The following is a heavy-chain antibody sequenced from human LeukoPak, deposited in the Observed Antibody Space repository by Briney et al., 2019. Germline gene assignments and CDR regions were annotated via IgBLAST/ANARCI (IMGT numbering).Heavy chain of an antibody. CDR3: ASGYSSSHYRCYFDY. D-gene: IGHD6-13*01. Sequence: GGSLRLSCAASGFTFSSYSMNWVRQAPGKGLEWVSYITSSSSTIYYADSVKGRFTISRDNAKNSLYLQMNSLRDEDTAVYYCASGYSSSHYRCYFDYWGQGTLVTVSS. V-gene: IGHV3-48*02. CDR2: ITSSSSTI. J-gene: IGHJ4*02. CDR1: GFTFSSYS.